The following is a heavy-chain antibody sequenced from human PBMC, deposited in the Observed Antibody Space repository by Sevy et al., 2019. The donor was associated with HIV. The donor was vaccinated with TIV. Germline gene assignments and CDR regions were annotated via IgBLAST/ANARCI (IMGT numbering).Heavy chain of an antibody. Sequence: GGSLRLSCAASGFTFSSYAMSWVRQAPGKGLEWVSAISIIGTSTYYADSVKGRFTISRDNSKNTLFLQMNSLRAEDTAVYYCAYCDSSVLNYFDYWGQGTLVTVSS. D-gene: IGHD3-22*01. V-gene: IGHV3-23*01. CDR1: GFTFSSYA. CDR2: ISIIGTST. CDR3: AYCDSSVLNYFDY. J-gene: IGHJ4*02.